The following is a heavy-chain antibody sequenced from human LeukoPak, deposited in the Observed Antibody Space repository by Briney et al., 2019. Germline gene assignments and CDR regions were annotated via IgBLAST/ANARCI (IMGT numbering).Heavy chain of an antibody. J-gene: IGHJ5*02. V-gene: IGHV4-59*01. CDR2: ISYSGST. Sequence: SETLSLTCTVSGGSISSYYWSWVRQPPGKGLEWIGYISYSGSTNYNPSLTRRGTISVATSKNQFSLKLSSVTAADTAVYYCASGYCRSTSCLFDPWGQGTLVTVSS. D-gene: IGHD2-2*03. CDR3: ASGYCRSTSCLFDP. CDR1: GGSISSYY.